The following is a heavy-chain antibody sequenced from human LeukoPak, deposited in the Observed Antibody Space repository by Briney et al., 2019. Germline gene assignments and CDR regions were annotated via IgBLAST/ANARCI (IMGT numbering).Heavy chain of an antibody. CDR3: VTPSGSYKGLYYYYMDV. Sequence: SETLSLTCSVSGVSMRGRTYYWGWIRQPPGKGLEWIGSVFYSGSTYYNPALRSRVAISVDMSKNQFSLKLNSVTAADTAVYYCVTPSGSYKGLYYYYMDVWGKGTTVTVSS. D-gene: IGHD1-26*01. J-gene: IGHJ6*03. V-gene: IGHV4-39*01. CDR1: GVSMRGRTYY. CDR2: VFYSGST.